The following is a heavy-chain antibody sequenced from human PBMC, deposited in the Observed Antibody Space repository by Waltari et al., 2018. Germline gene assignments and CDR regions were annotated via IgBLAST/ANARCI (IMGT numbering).Heavy chain of an antibody. J-gene: IGHJ4*02. D-gene: IGHD5-12*01. CDR3: ARRRGGYLSDY. CDR2: VNHIGGT. V-gene: IGHV4-34*01. Sequence: QVQLQQWGAGLLKPSETLSLTCAVYGGSFSDYFWSWIRQPPGKGLEWIGEVNHIGGTNDNPSLESRVIISVDASKNQFSLMLKSVTAADTAVYYCARRRGGYLSDYWGQGTLVTVSS. CDR1: GGSFSDYF.